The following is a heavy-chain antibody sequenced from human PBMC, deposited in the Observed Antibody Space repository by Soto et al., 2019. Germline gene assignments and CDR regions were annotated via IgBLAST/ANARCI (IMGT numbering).Heavy chain of an antibody. CDR3: ARGQAAAPAMDV. V-gene: IGHV4-30-4*01. CDR1: GGSISSGYYY. J-gene: IGHJ6*02. D-gene: IGHD6-13*01. Sequence: PSETLSLTCSVSGGSISSGYYYWTWIRQPPGKGLEWIGYISYSGSTFYSPSLKRRVTISVDRSKNQFSLKLSSVTAADTAVYYCARGQAAAPAMDVWGQGTTVTV. CDR2: ISYSGST.